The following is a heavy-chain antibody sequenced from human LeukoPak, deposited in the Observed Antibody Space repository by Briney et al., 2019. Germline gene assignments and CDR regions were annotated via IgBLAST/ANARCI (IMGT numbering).Heavy chain of an antibody. J-gene: IGHJ4*02. V-gene: IGHV4-39*01. Sequence: SETLSLTCTVSGGSISSTSYYWGWIRQPPGKKLEWIGSTYYSGSTESTYYNPSLKSRVTISVDTSKNQFSLKLSAVTAADTAVYYCTRRGSGLPLHYWGQGTLVTVSS. CDR2: TYYSGSTEST. D-gene: IGHD3-3*01. CDR1: GGSISSTSYY. CDR3: TRRGSGLPLHY.